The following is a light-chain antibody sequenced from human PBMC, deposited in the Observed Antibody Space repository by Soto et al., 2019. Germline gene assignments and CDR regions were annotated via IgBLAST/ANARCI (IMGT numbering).Light chain of an antibody. CDR2: AAS. V-gene: IGKV1-39*01. Sequence: DIQMTQSPSSLSASVGDRVTITCRASQSISSYLNWYQQKPGKAPKLLIYAASSLQSGVPSRFSGSGSGTDFTLTISSLQPEDFATYYCQQSYSTPFMYTFGQG. J-gene: IGKJ2*01. CDR1: QSISSY. CDR3: QQSYSTPFMYT.